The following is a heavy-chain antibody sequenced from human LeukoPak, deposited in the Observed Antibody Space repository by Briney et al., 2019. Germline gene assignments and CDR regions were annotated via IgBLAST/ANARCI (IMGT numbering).Heavy chain of an antibody. CDR1: GFTFSSYA. CDR3: ARAPKGYCSSTSCYTNYYYYGMDV. Sequence: GGSLRLSCAASGFTFSSYAMSWVRQAPGKGLEWVSAISGSGGSTYYADSVKGRFTISRDNSKNTLYLQMNSLRAEDTAVYYCARAPKGYCSSTSCYTNYYYYGMDVWGQGTTVTVSS. J-gene: IGHJ6*02. D-gene: IGHD2-2*02. CDR2: ISGSGGST. V-gene: IGHV3-23*01.